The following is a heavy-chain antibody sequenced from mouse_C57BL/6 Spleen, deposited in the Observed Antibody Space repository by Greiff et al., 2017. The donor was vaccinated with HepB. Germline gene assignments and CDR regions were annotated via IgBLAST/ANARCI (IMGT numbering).Heavy chain of an antibody. CDR2: IYPRSGNT. CDR3: ASAGQLRPPYAMDY. J-gene: IGHJ4*01. Sequence: VQLQQSGAELVRPGASVKLSCKASGYTFTSYGISWVKQSTGQGLEWIGEIYPRSGNTYYNEKFKGKATLTADKSSSTAYMELRSLTSEDSAVYFCASAGQLRPPYAMDYWGQGTTVTVSS. V-gene: IGHV1-81*01. D-gene: IGHD3-2*02. CDR1: GYTFTSYG.